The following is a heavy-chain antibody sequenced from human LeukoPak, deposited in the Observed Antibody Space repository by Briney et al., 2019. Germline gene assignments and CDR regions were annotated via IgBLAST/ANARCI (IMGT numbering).Heavy chain of an antibody. CDR2: ITNGGSTI. CDR1: GFTFSDYN. J-gene: IGHJ6*02. Sequence: RGSLRLSCAASGFTFSDYNMNWVRQAPGNGLEWVSYITNGGSTIHHADSVKGRFTISRDNAKKTLYLQMNSLRAEDTAVYYCARSIGLTGGGVDVWGQGTTVTVSS. CDR3: ARSIGLTGGGVDV. D-gene: IGHD3-9*01. V-gene: IGHV3-11*01.